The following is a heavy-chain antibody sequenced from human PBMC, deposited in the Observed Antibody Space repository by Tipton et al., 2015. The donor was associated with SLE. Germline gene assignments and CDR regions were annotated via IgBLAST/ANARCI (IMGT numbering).Heavy chain of an antibody. J-gene: IGHJ4*02. V-gene: IGHV4-59*01. Sequence: PGLVKPSETLSLICIVSGGSISNYYWSWLRQPPGKRLEWIGDIYHSESSNYNPSLQSRVTLSVDTSKNQFSLKLNSVTAADTAMYYCARHGSVRIGDFEDWGQGTLVTVSS. CDR2: IYHSESS. CDR3: ARHGSVRIGDFED. D-gene: IGHD3-10*01. CDR1: GGSISNYY.